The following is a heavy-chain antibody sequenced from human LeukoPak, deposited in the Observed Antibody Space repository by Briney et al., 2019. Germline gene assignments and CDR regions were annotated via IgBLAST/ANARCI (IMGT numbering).Heavy chain of an antibody. V-gene: IGHV1-2*06. CDR3: ARVKSAYGSGSYSIYDAFDI. J-gene: IGHJ3*02. CDR2: INPNSGGT. CDR1: GYTFTGYY. Sequence: GASVKVSCKASGYTFTGYYMHWVRQAPGQGLEWMGRINPNSGGTNYAQKFQGRVTMTRDTSISTAYMELSRLRPDDTAVYYCARVKSAYGSGSYSIYDAFDIWGQGTMVTVSS. D-gene: IGHD3-10*01.